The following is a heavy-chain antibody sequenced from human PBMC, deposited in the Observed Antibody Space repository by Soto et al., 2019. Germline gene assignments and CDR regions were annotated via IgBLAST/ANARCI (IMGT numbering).Heavy chain of an antibody. CDR1: LSSLRTSGRS. V-gene: IGHV2-70*01. CDR2: IDWYEGK. J-gene: IGHJ4*02. Sequence: SGPTLVNPTHTLARTCSFSLSSLRTSGRSVSWIRRPPGKALEGLALIDWYEGKYYSTALKTRLTISKDPSKNQVVLPMTNMDHVDTATYYCARMESYYYDSSGYFDSWGQGTLVPVSS. CDR3: ARMESYYYDSSGYFDS. D-gene: IGHD3-22*01.